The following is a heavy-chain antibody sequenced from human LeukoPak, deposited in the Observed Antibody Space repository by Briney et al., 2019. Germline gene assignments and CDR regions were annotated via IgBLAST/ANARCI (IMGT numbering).Heavy chain of an antibody. CDR2: VSNDGSNK. CDR1: GFTFRTYG. D-gene: IGHD6-19*01. Sequence: PGGSLRLSCAASGFTFRTYGIHWVRQAPGKGLEWVAVVSNDGSNKYYADSVKGRFSISRDNSKNTLNLQMNSLRGEDTAVYYCSKARSSGWSFHGYWGQGTLVTVSS. CDR3: SKARSSGWSFHGY. V-gene: IGHV3-30*18. J-gene: IGHJ4*02.